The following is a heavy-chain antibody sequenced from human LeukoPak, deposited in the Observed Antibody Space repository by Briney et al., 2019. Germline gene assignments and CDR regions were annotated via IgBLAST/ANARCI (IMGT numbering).Heavy chain of an antibody. Sequence: GASVKVSCKASGYTFTSYGISWVRQAPGQGLEWMGWISAYNGNTNYAQKLQGRVTMTTDTSTSTAYMELRSLRSDDTAVYYCARDRTHQSYYDFWSGYWSSFDYWGQGTLVTVSS. CDR1: GYTFTSYG. CDR2: ISAYNGNT. CDR3: ARDRTHQSYYDFWSGYWSSFDY. J-gene: IGHJ4*02. V-gene: IGHV1-18*01. D-gene: IGHD3-3*01.